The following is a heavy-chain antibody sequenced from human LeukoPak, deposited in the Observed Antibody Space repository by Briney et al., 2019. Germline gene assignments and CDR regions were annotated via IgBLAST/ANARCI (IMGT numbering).Heavy chain of an antibody. V-gene: IGHV4-39*01. CDR2: IYYSGST. CDR3: AGHHPRNTVDF. CDR1: GGSISSSSYY. Sequence: SETLSLTRTVSGGSISSSSYYWGWIRQPPGKGLEWIGSIYYSGSTYYNPSLKSRVTISVDTSKNQFSLKLSSVTAADTAVYYCAGHHPRNTVDFWGQGTLVTVSS. D-gene: IGHD2/OR15-2a*01. J-gene: IGHJ4*02.